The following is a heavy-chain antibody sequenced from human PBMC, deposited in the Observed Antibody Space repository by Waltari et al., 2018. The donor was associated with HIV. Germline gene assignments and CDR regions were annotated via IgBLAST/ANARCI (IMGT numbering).Heavy chain of an antibody. CDR2: INSDGSST. V-gene: IGHV3-74*01. CDR1: GFTFSSYW. CDR3: ARDSPGDYYDSSGYYDY. D-gene: IGHD3-22*01. Sequence: EVQLVESGGGLVQPGGSLRLSCAASGFTFSSYWMPWVRQAPGKGLVWVSRINSDGSSTSYADSVKGRFTISRDNAKNTLYLQMNSLRAEDTAVYYCARDSPGDYYDSSGYYDYWGQGTLVTVSS. J-gene: IGHJ4*02.